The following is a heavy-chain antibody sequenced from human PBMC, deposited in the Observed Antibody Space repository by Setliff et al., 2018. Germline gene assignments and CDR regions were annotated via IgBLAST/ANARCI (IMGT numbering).Heavy chain of an antibody. CDR2: MHAGGNI. V-gene: IGHV4-4*08. CDR1: GDSLRNDY. J-gene: IGHJ6*03. D-gene: IGHD3-10*01. Sequence: SETLSLTCSVSGDSLRNDYWTWIRQPPGKGLEWIGNMHAGGNINYNPSLKSRVTLSLATSKNQFYLNLTSVTAADTAIYYCARGRLSFGSYGSGNQWKYYYYMDVWGKGTTVTVSS. CDR3: ARGRLSFGSYGSGNQWKYYYYMDV.